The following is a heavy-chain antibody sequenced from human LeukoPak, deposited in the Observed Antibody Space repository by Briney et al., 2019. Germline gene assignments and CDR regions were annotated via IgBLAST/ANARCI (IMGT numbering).Heavy chain of an antibody. CDR1: GGSFSGYY. Sequence: KPSETLSLTCAVYGGSFSGYYWSWIRQPPGKGLEWIGYIYYSGSTDSNPSLKSRVTISVDTSKNQFSLKLRSVTAADTAVYYCARRPRNDILTGTPFDYWGQGILVTVSS. J-gene: IGHJ4*02. CDR2: IYYSGST. V-gene: IGHV4-59*01. D-gene: IGHD3-9*01. CDR3: ARRPRNDILTGTPFDY.